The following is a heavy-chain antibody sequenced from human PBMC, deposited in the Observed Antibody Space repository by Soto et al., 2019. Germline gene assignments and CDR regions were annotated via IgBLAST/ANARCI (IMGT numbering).Heavy chain of an antibody. J-gene: IGHJ4*02. V-gene: IGHV4-31*03. CDR2: IYYSGST. D-gene: IGHD3-22*01. CDR1: GGSISSGGYY. Sequence: SETLSLTCTVSGGSISSGGYYWSWIRQHPGKGLEWIGYIYYSGSTYYNPSLKSRVTISVDTSKNQFSLKLSSVTAADTAVYYVSRGYYYDSSGYGDWGQGTLVT. CDR3: SRGYYYDSSGYGD.